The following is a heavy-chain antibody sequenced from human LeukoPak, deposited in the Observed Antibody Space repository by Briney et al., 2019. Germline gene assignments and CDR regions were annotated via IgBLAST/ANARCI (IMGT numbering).Heavy chain of an antibody. CDR3: TRDMYYYGSGSYFPYYFDY. CDR2: IRSKAYGGTT. J-gene: IGHJ4*02. Sequence: GGSLRLSCTASGFTFGDYAMSWFRQAPEKGLEWVGFIRSKAYGGTTEYAASVKGRFTISRDDSKSIAYLQMNSLKTEDTAVYYCTRDMYYYGSGSYFPYYFDYWGQGTLVTVSS. CDR1: GFTFGDYA. V-gene: IGHV3-49*03. D-gene: IGHD3-10*01.